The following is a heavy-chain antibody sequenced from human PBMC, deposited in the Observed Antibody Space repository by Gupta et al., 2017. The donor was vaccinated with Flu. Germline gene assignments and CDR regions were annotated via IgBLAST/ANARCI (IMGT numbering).Heavy chain of an antibody. D-gene: IGHD4-17*01. J-gene: IGHJ6*02. Sequence: EVQLVESGGGLVQPGGSLRLSCAASGFTLSAYDMHWVRQAPGKGLEWVSSVSGGSTFIHYADSVQGRFTIFRDNAKNSLFLQMNSLRVEDTAVYYCARVYGGTSIPSAMDVWGRGTTVTVSS. CDR3: ARVYGGTSIPSAMDV. V-gene: IGHV3-21*02. CDR2: VSGGSTFI. CDR1: GFTLSAYD.